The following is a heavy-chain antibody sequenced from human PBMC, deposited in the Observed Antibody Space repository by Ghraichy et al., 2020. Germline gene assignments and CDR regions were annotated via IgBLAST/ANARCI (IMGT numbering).Heavy chain of an antibody. CDR3: ARRRELWSAAEGDAFDM. J-gene: IGHJ3*02. CDR1: VGSFSGYY. CDR2: INPPGTT. D-gene: IGHD5-18*01. V-gene: IGHV4-34*01. Sequence: SETLSLTCAVYVGSFSGYYWSWIRQPPGKVLEWIGEINPPGTTNNSPSLKSRLTMLVDTSKNQFSLKLKSVTAADTAVYYCARRRELWSAAEGDAFDMWGQGTMVTVSS.